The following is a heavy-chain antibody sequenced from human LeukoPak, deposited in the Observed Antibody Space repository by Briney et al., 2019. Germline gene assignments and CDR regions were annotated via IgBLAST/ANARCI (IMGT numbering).Heavy chain of an antibody. J-gene: IGHJ6*02. V-gene: IGHV3-7*03. CDR1: GFTFSSYW. CDR2: IKQDGSEK. D-gene: IGHD1-7*01. Sequence: PGGSRRLSCAASGFTFSSYWMSWVRQAPGKGLEWVANIKQDGSEKYYVDSVKGRFTISRDNAKNSLYLQMNSLRAEDTAVYYCARDGPLEVRPYWDYYYGMDVWGQGTTVTVSS. CDR3: ARDGPLEVRPYWDYYYGMDV.